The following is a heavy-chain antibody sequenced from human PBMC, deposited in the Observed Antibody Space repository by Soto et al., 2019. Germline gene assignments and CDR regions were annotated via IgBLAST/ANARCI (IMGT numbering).Heavy chain of an antibody. V-gene: IGHV3-23*01. D-gene: IGHD3-16*02. J-gene: IGHJ4*02. CDR2: ISGSGGST. Sequence: SGFTFSSYAMSWVREGRGRVLEWVSAISGSGGSTYYADSVKGRFTISRDSSKNTLYLQMNSLRAEDTAVYYCAKVTFGGVIVKSYFDYWGQGTLVTVS. CDR1: GFTFSSYA. CDR3: AKVTFGGVIVKSYFDY.